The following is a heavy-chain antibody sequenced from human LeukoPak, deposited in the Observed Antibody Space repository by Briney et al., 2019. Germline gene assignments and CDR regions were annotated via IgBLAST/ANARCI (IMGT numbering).Heavy chain of an antibody. CDR1: GGSISSVGYY. CDR2: IYYTGTTT. CDR3: ARATGGAAAADFDP. J-gene: IGHJ5*02. Sequence: SQTLSLTCTVSGGSISSVGYYWSWIRQHPGKGLEWIGFIYYTGTTTYYNPSLKSRATISVYTSKNHFSLKLTSVTAADTAVYYCARATGGAAAADFDPWGQGTLVTVSS. D-gene: IGHD6-13*01. V-gene: IGHV4-31*03.